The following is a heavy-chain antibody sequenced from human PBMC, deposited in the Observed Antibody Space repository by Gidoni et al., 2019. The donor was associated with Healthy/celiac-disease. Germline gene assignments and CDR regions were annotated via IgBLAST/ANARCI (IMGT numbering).Heavy chain of an antibody. Sequence: EVQLLDSGGGLVQPGGSLILSCAASGFTFSSYAMSWVRQAPGKGLEWVSAISGSGGSTYYADSVKGRFTISRDNSKNTLYLQMNSLRAEDTAVYYCAKDQGGWYEGNWFDPWGQGTLVTVSS. CDR3: AKDQGGWYEGNWFDP. CDR1: GFTFSSYA. CDR2: ISGSGGST. D-gene: IGHD6-19*01. V-gene: IGHV3-23*01. J-gene: IGHJ5*02.